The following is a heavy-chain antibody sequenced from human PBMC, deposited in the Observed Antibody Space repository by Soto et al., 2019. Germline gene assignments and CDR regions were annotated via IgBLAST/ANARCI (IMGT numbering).Heavy chain of an antibody. D-gene: IGHD1-26*01. CDR3: ARQFLKGSYYY. J-gene: IGHJ4*02. V-gene: IGHV4-39*01. CDR1: GDSIGSSDYY. CDR2: IYYSGTT. Sequence: QLQLQESGPGLVKPSETLSLTCTVSGDSIGSSDYYWAWIRQPPGKGLEWIATIYYSGTTYYNTSLKSRITISLEKSENQFSLKVISVSAADTAVYYCARQFLKGSYYYWGPGTLVIVSS.